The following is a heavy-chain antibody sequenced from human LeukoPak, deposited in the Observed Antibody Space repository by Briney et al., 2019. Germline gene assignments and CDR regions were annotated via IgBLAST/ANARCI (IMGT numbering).Heavy chain of an antibody. CDR3: ARWSYYGSGNIDY. J-gene: IGHJ4*02. CDR2: ISSSGSTI. Sequence: GGSLRLSCAASGFTFSSYEMNWVRQAPGKGLEWVSYISSSGSTIYYADSVKGRFTISRDNAKNSLHLQMNSLRAEDTAVYYCARWSYYGSGNIDYWGQGTLVTVSS. CDR1: GFTFSSYE. V-gene: IGHV3-48*03. D-gene: IGHD3-10*01.